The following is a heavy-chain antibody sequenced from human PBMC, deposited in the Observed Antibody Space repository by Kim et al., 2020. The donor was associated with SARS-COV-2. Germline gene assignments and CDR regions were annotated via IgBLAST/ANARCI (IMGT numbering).Heavy chain of an antibody. CDR3: ARVRSGRGRSLLWFGELSSPFDY. V-gene: IGHV1-69*13. CDR1: GGTFSSYA. CDR2: IIPIFGTA. J-gene: IGHJ4*02. D-gene: IGHD3-10*01. Sequence: SVKVSCKASGGTFSSYAISWVRQAPGQGLEWMGGIIPIFGTANYAQKFQGRVTITADESTSTAYMELSSLRSEDTAVYYCARVRSGRGRSLLWFGELSSPFDYWGQGTLVTVSS.